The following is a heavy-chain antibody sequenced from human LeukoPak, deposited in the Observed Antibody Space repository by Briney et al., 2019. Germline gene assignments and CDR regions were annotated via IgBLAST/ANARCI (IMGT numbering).Heavy chain of an antibody. D-gene: IGHD3-22*01. Sequence: VASVKVSCKASGYTFTGYYMHWVRQAPGQGLEWRGWINPNSGGTNYAQKFQGRVTMTRDTSISTAYMELSRLRSDDTAVYYCARGDSSGYSLIDYWGQGTLVTVSS. CDR1: GYTFTGYY. CDR2: INPNSGGT. CDR3: ARGDSSGYSLIDY. V-gene: IGHV1-2*02. J-gene: IGHJ4*02.